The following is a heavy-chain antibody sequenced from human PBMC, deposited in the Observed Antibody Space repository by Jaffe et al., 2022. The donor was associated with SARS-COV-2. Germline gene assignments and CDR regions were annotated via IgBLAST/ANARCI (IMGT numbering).Heavy chain of an antibody. D-gene: IGHD4-17*01. CDR1: GYTLTELS. V-gene: IGHV1-24*01. J-gene: IGHJ4*02. Sequence: QVQLVQSGAEVKKPGASVKVSCKVSGYTLTELSIHWVRQAPGKGLEWMGGFDPEDGEAVYAQKFQGRVTMTEDTSTDTAHVELSSLRSEDTAVYYCATAPDYGDYRGWMYWGQGTLVTVSS. CDR3: ATAPDYGDYRGWMY. CDR2: FDPEDGEA.